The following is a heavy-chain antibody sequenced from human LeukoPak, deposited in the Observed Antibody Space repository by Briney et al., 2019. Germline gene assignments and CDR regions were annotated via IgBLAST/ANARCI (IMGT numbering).Heavy chain of an antibody. CDR2: IYYSGST. V-gene: IGHV4-59*01. CDR1: GGSISGYY. CDR3: ARGPLRWELLMDY. D-gene: IGHD1-26*01. Sequence: SETLSLTCTVSGGSISGYYWSWIRQPPGKGLEWIGYIYYSGSTNYNPSLKSRVTISVDTSKNQFSLKLSSVTAADTAVYYCARGPLRWELLMDYWGQGTLVTVSS. J-gene: IGHJ4*02.